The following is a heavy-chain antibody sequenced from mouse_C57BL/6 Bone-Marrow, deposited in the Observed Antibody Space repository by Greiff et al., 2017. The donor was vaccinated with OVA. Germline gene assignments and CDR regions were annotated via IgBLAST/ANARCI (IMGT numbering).Heavy chain of an antibody. CDR2: ISSGGSYT. D-gene: IGHD1-1*01. Sequence: DVKLVESGGDLVKPGGSLKLSCAASGFTFSSYGMSWVRQTPDKRLEWVATISSGGSYTYYPDSVKGRFTISRDNAKNTLYLQMSSLKSEDTAMYYCARQRTTVVATTLDYWGQGTTLTVSS. V-gene: IGHV5-6*02. J-gene: IGHJ2*01. CDR1: GFTFSSYG. CDR3: ARQRTTVVATTLDY.